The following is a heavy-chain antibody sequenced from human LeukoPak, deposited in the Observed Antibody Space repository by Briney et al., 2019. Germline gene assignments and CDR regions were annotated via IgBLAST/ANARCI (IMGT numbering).Heavy chain of an antibody. D-gene: IGHD1-14*01. CDR3: AREDLSLTGSLED. CDR2: IKQDGSEK. Sequence: GGSLRLSCAASGFTFSSYWMSWGRQAPGKGLEWVANIKQDGSEKYYVDSVKGRFTISRDNAKNSLYPQMNSLRAEDTAVYYCAREDLSLTGSLEDWGQGTLVTVSS. J-gene: IGHJ4*02. V-gene: IGHV3-7*03. CDR1: GFTFSSYW.